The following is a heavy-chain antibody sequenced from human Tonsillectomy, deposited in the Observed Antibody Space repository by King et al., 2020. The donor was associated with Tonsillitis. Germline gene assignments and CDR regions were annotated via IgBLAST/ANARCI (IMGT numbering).Heavy chain of an antibody. D-gene: IGHD5-18*01. Sequence: VQLVESGGGLVQPGRSLRLSCAASGFTFDDYAMHWVRQAPGKGLEWVSGISWNSGSINYADSVKGRFTISRDNAKNSLYLQMNSLRAEDTALYYCAKVMGGGFSYGANRFYYYYGMDGWGQGTTVTVSS. CDR3: AKVMGGGFSYGANRFYYYYGMDG. J-gene: IGHJ6*02. CDR2: ISWNSGSI. V-gene: IGHV3-9*01. CDR1: GFTFDDYA.